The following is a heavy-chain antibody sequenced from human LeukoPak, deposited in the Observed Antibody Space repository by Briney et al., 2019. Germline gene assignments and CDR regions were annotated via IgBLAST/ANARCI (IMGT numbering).Heavy chain of an antibody. CDR2: VDPEDAKT. D-gene: IGHD1-1*01. CDR1: GYTFIDYY. Sequence: ASVKVSCKVSGYTFIDYYMHWVKQAPGKGLEWMGLVDPEDAKTRLTDKFQGRVTLTADTSTDTVYMELSSLRSEDTAVYYCATLTRFFNWNAVGEAFDIWGQGTMVTVSS. CDR3: ATLTRFFNWNAVGEAFDI. V-gene: IGHV1-69-2*01. J-gene: IGHJ3*02.